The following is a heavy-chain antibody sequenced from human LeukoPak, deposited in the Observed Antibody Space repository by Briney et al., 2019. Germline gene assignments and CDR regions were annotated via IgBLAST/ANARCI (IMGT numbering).Heavy chain of an antibody. CDR2: INSNGSST. Sequence: QPGGSLTLSCAASGFTFSNYWMHWVRQAPGKGLVWVSRINSNGSSTNYADSVKGRFTISRDNAKNTLYLQMSSLRAEDTAVHYCAKGGATICDNWGQGTLVTVSS. J-gene: IGHJ4*02. CDR3: AKGGATICDN. V-gene: IGHV3-74*01. D-gene: IGHD5-12*01. CDR1: GFTFSNYW.